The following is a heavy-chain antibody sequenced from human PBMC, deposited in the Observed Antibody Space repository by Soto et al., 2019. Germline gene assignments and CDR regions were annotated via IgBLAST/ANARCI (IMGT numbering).Heavy chain of an antibody. CDR2: IYYSGST. CDR3: ARLLGTFYYTSGSYYYGLDV. D-gene: IGHD3-10*01. Sequence: SETLSLTYNISGSSISNLYWSRIRQPPGYGLELIGYIYYSGSTRYNPSLKSRVTISVDTSKNQFSLKLSSVTAADTAVYYCARLLGTFYYTSGSYYYGLDVWGQGTTVT. J-gene: IGHJ6*02. CDR1: GSSISNLY. V-gene: IGHV4-59*08.